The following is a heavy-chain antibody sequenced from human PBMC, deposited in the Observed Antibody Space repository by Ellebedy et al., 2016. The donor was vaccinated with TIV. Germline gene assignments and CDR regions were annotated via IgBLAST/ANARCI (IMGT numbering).Heavy chain of an antibody. J-gene: IGHJ6*02. CDR3: ARDGGAMVPGVIITNYYYGMDV. V-gene: IGHV1-2*02. D-gene: IGHD3-10*01. CDR1: GYTFTGQF. Sequence: AASVKVSCKASGYTFTGQFVHWVRQAPGQGLEWMGWINPNSGGTNYATKFQGRVTMTRDTSISTAYMELSSLRSDDTAVYYCARDGGAMVPGVIITNYYYGMDVWGQGTTVTLSS. CDR2: INPNSGGT.